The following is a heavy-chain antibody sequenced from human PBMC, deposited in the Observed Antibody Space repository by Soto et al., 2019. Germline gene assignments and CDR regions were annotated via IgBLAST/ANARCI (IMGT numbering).Heavy chain of an antibody. J-gene: IGHJ3*02. V-gene: IGHV3-30*18. Sequence: QVQLVESGGGMVQPGRSLRLSCAASGFTFSSYGMHWVRQAPGKGLEWVAVISYDGSNKYYADSVKGRFTISRDNSKNTLYLQMNSLRAEDTAVYYCAKDIVRRELLYAFDIWGQGTMVTVSS. D-gene: IGHD1-26*01. CDR2: ISYDGSNK. CDR3: AKDIVRRELLYAFDI. CDR1: GFTFSSYG.